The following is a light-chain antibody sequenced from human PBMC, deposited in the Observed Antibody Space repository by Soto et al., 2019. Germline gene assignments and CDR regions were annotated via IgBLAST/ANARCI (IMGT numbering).Light chain of an antibody. Sequence: TVLTQSTGTLSLSPGERATLPFSASQSVSSSYLAWYQQKPGQAPRLLIYGASSRATGIPDRFSGSGSGTDFTLTISRLEPEDFAVYYCQQYGSSPWTFGQGTKVDIK. CDR3: QQYGSSPWT. J-gene: IGKJ1*01. CDR2: GAS. V-gene: IGKV3-20*01. CDR1: QSVSSSY.